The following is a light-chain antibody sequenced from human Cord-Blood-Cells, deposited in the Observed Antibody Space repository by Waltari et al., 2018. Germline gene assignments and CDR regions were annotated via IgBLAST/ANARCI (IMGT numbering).Light chain of an antibody. CDR3: QQRSNWPPIT. CDR2: DAS. CDR1: QSVSSY. Sequence: EIVLTQSTATLSLSPGERATLSCRASQSVSSYFAWYQQKPGQAPRLLINDASNRATAIPARCSGSGSWTDFTLTISSLEPEDFAVYYCQQRSNWPPITFGQGTRLEIK. V-gene: IGKV3-11*01. J-gene: IGKJ5*01.